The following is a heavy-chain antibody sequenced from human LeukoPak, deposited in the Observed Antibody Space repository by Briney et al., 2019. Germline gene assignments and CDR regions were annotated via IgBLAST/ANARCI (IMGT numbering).Heavy chain of an antibody. D-gene: IGHD3-3*01. Sequence: PGGSLRLSCAASGFTVSSNYMSWVRQAPGKGLEWVSVIYSGGSTYYADSVKGRFTISRDNSKNTLYLQMNSLRAEDTAVYYCARGQYYDFWSGYPSAPDYWGQGTLVTVSS. CDR2: IYSGGST. CDR1: GFTVSSNY. CDR3: ARGQYYDFWSGYPSAPDY. J-gene: IGHJ4*02. V-gene: IGHV3-66*01.